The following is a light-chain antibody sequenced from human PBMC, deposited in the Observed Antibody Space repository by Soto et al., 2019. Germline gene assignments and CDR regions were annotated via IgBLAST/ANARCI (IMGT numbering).Light chain of an antibody. CDR3: SSYTGSSTLLL. CDR1: SSDVGGYNY. J-gene: IGLJ2*01. CDR2: DVT. Sequence: QSALTQPASVSGSPGQSITISCTGTSSDVGGYNYVSWYQHHPGKAPKLMIYDVTNRPSGVSNRFSGSKSGNTASLTISGLQAEDEADYYCSSYTGSSTLLLFGGGTKVTVL. V-gene: IGLV2-14*01.